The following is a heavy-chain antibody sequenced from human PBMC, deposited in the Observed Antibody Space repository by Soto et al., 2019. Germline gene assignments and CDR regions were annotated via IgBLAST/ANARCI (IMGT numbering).Heavy chain of an antibody. Sequence: SVKVSCKASGGTFSSYAISWVRQAPGQGLEWMGGIIPIFGTANYAQKFQGRVTITADESTITAYMELSSLRSEETAVYYCASAYFTSGLRGMGVWGPGTTGAVSS. J-gene: IGHJ6*02. CDR2: IIPIFGTA. CDR3: ASAYFTSGLRGMGV. CDR1: GGTFSSYA. V-gene: IGHV1-69*13. D-gene: IGHD2-21*01.